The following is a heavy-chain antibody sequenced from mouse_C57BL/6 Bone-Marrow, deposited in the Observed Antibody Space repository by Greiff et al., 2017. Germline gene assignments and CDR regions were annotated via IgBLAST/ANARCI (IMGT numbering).Heavy chain of an antibody. CDR2: TFYSGIT. J-gene: IGHJ4*01. Sequence: EVMLVESGPSLVRPSQTLSLTCTVTGFSINSDCYWIWIRQFPGNKLEYIGYTFYSGITYYNPSLESRTYITRDTSKNQFSLKLNSVTTENTATYYCARSDGYLYYAMDYWGQGTSVTVSS. D-gene: IGHD2-3*01. V-gene: IGHV3-3*01. CDR3: ARSDGYLYYAMDY. CDR1: GFSINSDCY.